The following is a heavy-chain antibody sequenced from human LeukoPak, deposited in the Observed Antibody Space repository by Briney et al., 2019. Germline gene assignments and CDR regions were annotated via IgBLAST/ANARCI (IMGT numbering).Heavy chain of an antibody. CDR1: GGSISSAGYS. CDR2: IYHSGST. D-gene: IGHD4-23*01. CDR3: ARGRAVVTLFDY. J-gene: IGHJ4*02. V-gene: IGHV4-30-2*01. Sequence: SETLSLTCAVSGGSISSAGYSWSWIRQPPGKGLEWIVYIYHSGSTYYNPSLKSPVTISVDRSKNQFSLKLSSVTAADTAVYYCARGRAVVTLFDYWGQGTLVTVSS.